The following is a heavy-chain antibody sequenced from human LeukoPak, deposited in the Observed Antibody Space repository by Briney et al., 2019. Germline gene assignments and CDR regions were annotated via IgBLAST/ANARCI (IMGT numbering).Heavy chain of an antibody. CDR1: GFSVTNSY. J-gene: IGHJ5*02. CDR2: IRGSGAT. CDR3: VRDRAGTQDWVEFDP. D-gene: IGHD3-10*01. Sequence: PGGSLRLSCAVSGFSVTNSYMDWVRQAPGKGLEWVSLIRGSGATLYADSVKGRFTISGDDSKNTVYLQMNSLRVEDTAVYFCVRDRAGTQDWVEFDPWGQGTLVTVSS. V-gene: IGHV3-66*03.